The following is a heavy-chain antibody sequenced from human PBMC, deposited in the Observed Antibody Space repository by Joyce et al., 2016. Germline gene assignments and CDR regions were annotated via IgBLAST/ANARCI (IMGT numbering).Heavy chain of an antibody. CDR2: RSGSGRST. Sequence: EVQLLESGGGLVQRGGSLRLSCTTSGFTFNIYSMSWVRQAPGKGLEWVSARSGSGRSTFYADSLKGRFTISRDTSRNTLSLQMNSLRVEDTAVYYWAKETYQLPHIDAFDIWGQGTMVTVSS. V-gene: IGHV3-23*01. D-gene: IGHD2-2*01. CDR1: GFTFNIYS. J-gene: IGHJ3*02. CDR3: AKETYQLPHIDAFDI.